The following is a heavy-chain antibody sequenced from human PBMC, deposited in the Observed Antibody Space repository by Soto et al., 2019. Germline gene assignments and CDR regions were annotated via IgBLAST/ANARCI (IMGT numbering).Heavy chain of an antibody. CDR2: IWYDGSNK. Sequence: QVQLVESGGGVVQPGRSLRLSCAASGFTFSSYGMHWVRQAPGKGLEWVAVIWYDGSNKYYADSVKGRFTISRDNSKNTRDMQMTSRGAEDAAVYCCARDGRRAPECGDSPRAWYYGMDVWGQGTAVTVSS. CDR1: GFTFSSYG. D-gene: IGHD4-17*01. CDR3: ARDGRRAPECGDSPRAWYYGMDV. V-gene: IGHV3-33*01. J-gene: IGHJ6*02.